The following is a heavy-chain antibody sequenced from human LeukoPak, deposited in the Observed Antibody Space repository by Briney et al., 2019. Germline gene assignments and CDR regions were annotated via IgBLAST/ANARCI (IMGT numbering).Heavy chain of an antibody. V-gene: IGHV3-23*01. D-gene: IGHD2-2*01. Sequence: GGSLRLSCAASGFTSSDYTMNWVRQAPGKGLEWVSGISVSDDSTYYADSVKGRFTMSRDNSNNMLYLQMNSLRAEDTAVYYCAKDRFCSSTNCPYDQWGQGTLVAVSS. CDR3: AKDRFCSSTNCPYDQ. J-gene: IGHJ5*02. CDR2: ISVSDDST. CDR1: GFTSSDYT.